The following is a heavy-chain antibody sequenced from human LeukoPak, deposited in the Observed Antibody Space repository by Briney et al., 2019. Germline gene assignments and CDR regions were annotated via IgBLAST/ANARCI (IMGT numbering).Heavy chain of an antibody. D-gene: IGHD2-21*02. CDR3: ATGPPPLAYCGGDCYSGLFDY. CDR1: GYTLTELS. CDR2: FDPEDGET. V-gene: IGHV1-24*01. Sequence: ASVKVSRKVSGYTLTELSMHWVRQAPGKGLEWMGGFDPEDGETIYAQKFQGRVTMTEDTSTDTAYMELSSLRSEDTAVYYCATGPPPLAYCGGDCYSGLFDYWGQGTLVTVSS. J-gene: IGHJ4*02.